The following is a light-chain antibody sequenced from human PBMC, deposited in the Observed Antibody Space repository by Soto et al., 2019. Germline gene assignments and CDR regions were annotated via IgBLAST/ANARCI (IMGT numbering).Light chain of an antibody. CDR3: CSYAGSSTNYV. J-gene: IGLJ1*01. V-gene: IGLV2-23*01. Sequence: QSALTQPASVSGSPGQSITISCTGTSSDVGSYNLVSWYQQHPGKAPKLMIYEGSKRPSGVSNRFSGSKSGNTASLTISGLQAEDEADYYCCSYAGSSTNYVSGNGTKVTVL. CDR1: SSDVGSYNL. CDR2: EGS.